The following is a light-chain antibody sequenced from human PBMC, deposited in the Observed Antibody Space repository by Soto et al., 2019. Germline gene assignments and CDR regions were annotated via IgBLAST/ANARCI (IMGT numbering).Light chain of an antibody. CDR2: EIS. Sequence: QSVLTQPASVSGSPGQSITISCTGTNNDIGNYKYVSWYQQHPGKAPKLLIYEISNRPSGISNRFSGSKSGNTASLTISGLQAEDEADYYCCSYAGDLALFGGGTKVTVL. CDR3: CSYAGDLAL. V-gene: IGLV2-14*01. J-gene: IGLJ2*01. CDR1: NNDIGNYKY.